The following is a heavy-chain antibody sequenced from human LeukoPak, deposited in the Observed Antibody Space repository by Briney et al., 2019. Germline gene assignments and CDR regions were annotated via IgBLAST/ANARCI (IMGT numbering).Heavy chain of an antibody. CDR2: IIPLLGTA. J-gene: IGHJ5*02. Sequence: SVKVSCKASGDTFSRYGISWVRQAPGQGLEWMGGIIPLLGTANYAQKFQGRVTITADESTSTAYMELSSLRSEDTAVYYCARNSNYGWFDPWGQGTLVTVSS. CDR3: ARNSNYGWFDP. D-gene: IGHD4-11*01. V-gene: IGHV1-69*13. CDR1: GDTFSRYG.